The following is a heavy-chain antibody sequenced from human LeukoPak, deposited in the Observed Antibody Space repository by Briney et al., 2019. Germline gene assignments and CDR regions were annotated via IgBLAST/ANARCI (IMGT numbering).Heavy chain of an antibody. Sequence: GGSLRLSCAASGFTFSSYWMHWVRQAPGKGLVWDSRINTDGSSTSYADSVKGRFTISRDNAKNTLYLQMNSLRAEDTAVYYCARSSRATTPYYWGQGTLVTVSS. CDR3: ARSSRATTPYY. CDR1: GFTFSSYW. D-gene: IGHD1-26*01. V-gene: IGHV3-74*01. CDR2: INTDGSST. J-gene: IGHJ4*02.